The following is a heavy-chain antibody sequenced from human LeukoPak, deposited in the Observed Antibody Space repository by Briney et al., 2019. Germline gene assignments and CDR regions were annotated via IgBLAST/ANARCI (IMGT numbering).Heavy chain of an antibody. V-gene: IGHV1-24*01. CDR2: FEPEDGET. Sequence: ASVKVSCKVSGNTLSDLSIHWVRQAPGKGLEWIGGFEPEDGETLYAQKFQGRVTMTEDTSTDTACMELSSLRSEDTAIYFCANLRGGITCCDAFDVWGQGTVVIVSS. D-gene: IGHD3-10*01. CDR3: ANLRGGITCCDAFDV. J-gene: IGHJ3*01. CDR1: GNTLSDLS.